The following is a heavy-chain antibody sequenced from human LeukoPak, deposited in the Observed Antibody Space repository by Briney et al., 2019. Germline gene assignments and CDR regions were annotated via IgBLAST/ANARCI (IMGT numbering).Heavy chain of an antibody. D-gene: IGHD6-13*01. CDR1: GFTLTNHG. CDR3: ALGIAAAGTAY. J-gene: IGHJ4*02. V-gene: IGHV3-66*02. Sequence: GGSLRLSCAVSGFTLTNHGVSWVRQAPGKGLEWVSIITGTGGRYYADSVKGRFTISRDNSKNTLYLQMNSLRAEDTAVYYCALGIAAAGTAYWGQGTLVTVSS. CDR2: ITGTGGR.